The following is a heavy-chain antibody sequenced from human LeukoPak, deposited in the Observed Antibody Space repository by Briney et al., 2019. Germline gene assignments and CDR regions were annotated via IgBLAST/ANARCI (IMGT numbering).Heavy chain of an antibody. V-gene: IGHV3-11*04. Sequence: GGSLRLSCAASGFTFGAYYMSWIRQAPGKGLEWVSYISIGSSSIYYADSVKGRFTISRDNAKNSLYLQMNSLRAEDTAVYYCSRDMFRGTTMTSFDNWGQGTLVTVSS. CDR3: SRDMFRGTTMTSFDN. CDR1: GFTFGAYY. J-gene: IGHJ4*02. CDR2: ISIGSSSI. D-gene: IGHD4-17*01.